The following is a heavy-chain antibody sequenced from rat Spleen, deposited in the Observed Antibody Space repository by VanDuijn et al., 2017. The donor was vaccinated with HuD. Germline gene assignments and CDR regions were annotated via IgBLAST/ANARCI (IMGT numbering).Heavy chain of an antibody. CDR3: ARYPFYNSGYGY. CDR1: GFSLTING. CDR2: ISSGGGT. J-gene: IGHJ2*01. D-gene: IGHD4-3*01. Sequence: QVQLKESGPGLVQPSQTLSLTCTVSGFSLTINGVSWVRQPPGKGLEWIAAISSGGGTDYNSAIKSRLSISRDTSKSQVFLKMNSLQTEDTAMYFCARYPFYNSGYGYWGQGVMVTVSS. V-gene: IGHV2S12*01.